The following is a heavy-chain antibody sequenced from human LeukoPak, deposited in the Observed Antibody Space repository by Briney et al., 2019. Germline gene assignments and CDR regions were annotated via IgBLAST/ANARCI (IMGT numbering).Heavy chain of an antibody. V-gene: IGHV4-59*12. D-gene: IGHD2-21*02. Sequence: PSETLSLTCTVSAGSMTGYYWNWIRQSPGKGLEWIGYIYYTGRTNFNPFLKSRVSISVDTSKNQFSLKLSSVTAADTAVYYCARGICGGDCYSVGISPKINDYWGQGTLVTVSS. J-gene: IGHJ4*02. CDR1: AGSMTGYY. CDR3: ARGICGGDCYSVGISPKINDY. CDR2: IYYTGRT.